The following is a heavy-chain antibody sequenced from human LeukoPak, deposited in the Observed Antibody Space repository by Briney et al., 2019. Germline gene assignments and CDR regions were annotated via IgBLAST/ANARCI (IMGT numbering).Heavy chain of an antibody. Sequence: SGGSLRLSCAASGFTFSSYAMHWVRQAPGKGLEWVAVISYDGSNKYYADSVKGRFTISRDNSKNTLYLQMNSLRAEDTAVYYCARGGAYCSSTSCYELDYWGQGTLVTVSS. J-gene: IGHJ4*02. CDR3: ARGGAYCSSTSCYELDY. D-gene: IGHD2-2*01. CDR1: GFTFSSYA. V-gene: IGHV3-30*04. CDR2: ISYDGSNK.